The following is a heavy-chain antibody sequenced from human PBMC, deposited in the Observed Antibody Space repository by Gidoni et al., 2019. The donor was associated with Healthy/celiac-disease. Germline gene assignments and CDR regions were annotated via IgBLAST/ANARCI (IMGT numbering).Heavy chain of an antibody. CDR2: IYYSGST. V-gene: IGHV4-59*01. CDR3: ARGGYDFWSGYRDYYGMDV. J-gene: IGHJ6*02. CDR1: GGSISSYY. Sequence: QVQLQESGPGLVTPSETLSLTCTVSGGSISSYYWSWIRQPPGKGLEWIGYIYYSGSTNYNPSLKSRVTISVDTSKNQFSLKLSSVTAADTAVYYCARGGYDFWSGYRDYYGMDVWGQGTTVTVSS. D-gene: IGHD3-3*01.